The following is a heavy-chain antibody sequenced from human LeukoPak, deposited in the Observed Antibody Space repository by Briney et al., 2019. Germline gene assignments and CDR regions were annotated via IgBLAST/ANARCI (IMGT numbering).Heavy chain of an antibody. J-gene: IGHJ6*03. D-gene: IGHD6-6*01. CDR3: ARGGPSSSSFPYYYYYMDV. Sequence: PGGSLRLSCAASGFTFSDYYMSWIRQAPGKGLEWVSYISSSGSTIYYADSVKGRFTISRDNAKNSLYLQMNSLRAEDTAVYYCARGGPSSSSFPYYYYYMDVWGKGTTVTVSS. CDR2: ISSSGSTI. V-gene: IGHV3-11*04. CDR1: GFTFSDYY.